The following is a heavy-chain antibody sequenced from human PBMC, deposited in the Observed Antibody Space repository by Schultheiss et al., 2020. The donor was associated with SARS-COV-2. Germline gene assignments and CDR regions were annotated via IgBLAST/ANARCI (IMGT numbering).Heavy chain of an antibody. CDR1: GGSIISGGYY. CDR2: IYYSGST. V-gene: IGHV4-31*03. CDR3: AREGDYSSGWPRYYYYYYYMDV. Sequence: SETLSLTCTVSGGSIISGGYYWSWIRQHPGKGLEWIGYIYYSGSTYYNPSLKSRVTISVDTSKNQFSLKLSSVTAADTAVYYCAREGDYSSGWPRYYYYYYYMDVWGKGTTVTVSS. J-gene: IGHJ6*03. D-gene: IGHD6-19*01.